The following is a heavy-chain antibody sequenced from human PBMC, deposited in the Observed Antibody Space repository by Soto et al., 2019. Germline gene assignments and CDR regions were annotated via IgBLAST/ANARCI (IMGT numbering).Heavy chain of an antibody. J-gene: IGHJ4*02. D-gene: IGHD1-26*01. CDR2: IIPIFGTA. CDR3: ARVRGGARKILYFYY. CDR1: GGTFSSYA. V-gene: IGHV1-69*01. Sequence: QVQLVQSGAEVKKPGSSVKVSCKASGGTFSSYAISWVRQAPGQGLEWMGGIIPIFGTANYAQKFQGRVTITADESTSTADMELSSLKSEDTAVYYCARVRGGARKILYFYYWGQGTLVTVSS.